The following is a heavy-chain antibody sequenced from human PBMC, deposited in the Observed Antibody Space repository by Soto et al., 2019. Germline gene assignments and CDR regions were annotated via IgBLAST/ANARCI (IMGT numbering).Heavy chain of an antibody. D-gene: IGHD1-26*01. CDR3: AKMVGATLVDY. CDR2: IHHSGST. Sequence: QVQLQESGPGLVKPSGTLSLTCTVSGASISSTSSGDWWTWVRQPPGKGLEWIGEIHHSGSTNYNPSLKSRVTISVDKSKNQFSLRLSSVTTADTAVYYCAKMVGATLVDYWGQGTLVTVSS. V-gene: IGHV4-4*02. CDR1: GASISSTSSGDW. J-gene: IGHJ4*02.